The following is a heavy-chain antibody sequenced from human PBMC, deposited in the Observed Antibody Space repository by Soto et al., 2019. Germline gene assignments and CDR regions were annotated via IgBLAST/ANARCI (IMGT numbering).Heavy chain of an antibody. CDR3: ARVPLGAAHFDY. D-gene: IGHD1-26*01. CDR2: ISSSSSYI. V-gene: IGHV3-21*01. CDR1: GFTFNSYS. J-gene: IGHJ4*02. Sequence: EVQLVESGGGLVKPGGSLRLSCAASGFTFNSYSMNWVRKAPGKGLEWVSSISSSSSYIYYADSLKGRFTISRDNAKNSLYLTMNSLRAEDTAVYYCARVPLGAAHFDYWGQGTLATVSS.